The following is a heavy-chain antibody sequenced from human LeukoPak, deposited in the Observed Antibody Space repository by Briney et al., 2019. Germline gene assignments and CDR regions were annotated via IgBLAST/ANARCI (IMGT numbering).Heavy chain of an antibody. CDR1: GFTFSSYA. CDR3: VKGGTIPGRPPGD. V-gene: IGHV3-64D*06. Sequence: GGSLRLSCSASGFTFSSYAMHWVRQAPGKALEYVSAISSNGGSTYYADSVKGRFTISRDNSKNTLYLQMSSLRAEDTAVYYCVKGGTIPGRPPGDWGQGALVTVSS. D-gene: IGHD2-2*02. CDR2: ISSNGGST. J-gene: IGHJ4*02.